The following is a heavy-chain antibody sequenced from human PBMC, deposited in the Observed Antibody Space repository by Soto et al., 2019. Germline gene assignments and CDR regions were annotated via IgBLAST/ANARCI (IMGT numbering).Heavy chain of an antibody. CDR2: ISGRGGST. CDR1: GFTFSSYA. Sequence: GGSLRLSCAASGFTFSSYAMSWVRQAPGKGLEWVSAISGRGGSTYYADSVKGRFTISRDNSKNTLYLQMNSLRAEDTAVYYCAKEMYSSSVPDYYYYYMDVWGKGTTVTVSS. J-gene: IGHJ6*03. V-gene: IGHV3-23*01. D-gene: IGHD6-6*01. CDR3: AKEMYSSSVPDYYYYYMDV.